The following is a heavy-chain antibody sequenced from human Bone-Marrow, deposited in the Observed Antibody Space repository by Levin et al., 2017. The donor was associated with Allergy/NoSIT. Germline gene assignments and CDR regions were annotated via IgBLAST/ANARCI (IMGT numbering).Heavy chain of an antibody. CDR3: AREGSQGIAAARRFDP. D-gene: IGHD6-13*01. V-gene: IGHV4-34*01. CDR2: INHSGST. Sequence: PSETLSLTCAVYGGSFSGYYWSWIRQPPGKGLEWIGEINHSGSTNYNPSLKSRVTISVDTSKNQFSLKLSSVTAADTAVYYCAREGSQGIAAARRFDPWGQGTLVTVSS. CDR1: GGSFSGYY. J-gene: IGHJ5*02.